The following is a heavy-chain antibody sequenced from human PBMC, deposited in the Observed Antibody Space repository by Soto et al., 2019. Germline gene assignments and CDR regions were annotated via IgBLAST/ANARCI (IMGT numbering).Heavy chain of an antibody. CDR1: GFTFSSYW. V-gene: IGHV3-74*01. CDR2: INSDGSST. CDR3: AREATVAPFDY. D-gene: IGHD4-17*01. Sequence: PGGSLRLSCAASGFTFSSYWMHWVRQAPGKGLVWVSRINSDGSSTSYADSVKGRFTISRDNAKNTLYLQMNSLRAEDTAVYNCAREATVAPFDYWGQGTLVTVSS. J-gene: IGHJ4*02.